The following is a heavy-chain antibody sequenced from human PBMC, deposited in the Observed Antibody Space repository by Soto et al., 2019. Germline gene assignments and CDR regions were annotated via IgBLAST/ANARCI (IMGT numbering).Heavy chain of an antibody. D-gene: IGHD1-26*01. Sequence: QVQLVQSGAEVKKPGSSVKVSCKASGGTFSSYAISWVRQAPGQGLEWMGGIIPIFGTANYAQKFQGRVTITADESTSTAYMELSSLRSEDTAVYYCERDKWELLRLSVSYGMDVWGQGTTVTVSS. J-gene: IGHJ6*02. CDR3: ERDKWELLRLSVSYGMDV. V-gene: IGHV1-69*01. CDR2: IIPIFGTA. CDR1: GGTFSSYA.